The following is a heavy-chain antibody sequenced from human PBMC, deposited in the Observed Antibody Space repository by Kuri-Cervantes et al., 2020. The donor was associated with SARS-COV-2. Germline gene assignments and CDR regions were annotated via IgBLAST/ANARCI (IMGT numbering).Heavy chain of an antibody. CDR1: GGSFSGYY. J-gene: IGHJ3*02. Sequence: SETLSLTCAVYGGSFSGYYWSWIRQPPGKGLEWIGYIYYNGGTNYNPSLKSRVTISVDTSKNQFSLKLSSVTAADTAVYYCARDLGIWRAFDIWGQGTMVTVSS. CDR2: IYYNGGT. CDR3: ARDLGIWRAFDI. V-gene: IGHV4-59*01. D-gene: IGHD3-16*01.